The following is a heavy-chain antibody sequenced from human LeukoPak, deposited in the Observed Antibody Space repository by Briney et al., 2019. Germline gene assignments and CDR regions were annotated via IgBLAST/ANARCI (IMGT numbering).Heavy chain of an antibody. CDR2: IYYSGST. D-gene: IGHD1-14*01. J-gene: IGHJ3*02. CDR1: GGSISRYY. CDR3: ASDITGTTKYAFDI. V-gene: IGHV4-59*08. Sequence: SETLSITCTVSGGSISRYYWSWIRQPPGKGLEWIGYIYYSGSTNYNPSLKSRVTISVDTSKNQFSLKLSSVTAADTAIYYCASDITGTTKYAFDIWGQGTMVTVSS.